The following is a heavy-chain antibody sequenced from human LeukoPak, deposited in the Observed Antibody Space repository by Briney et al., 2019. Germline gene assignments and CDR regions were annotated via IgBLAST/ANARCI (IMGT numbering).Heavy chain of an antibody. CDR3: AKDLISYSSGWYGRLDP. CDR1: GFTFSSYA. V-gene: IGHV3-23*01. Sequence: PGGSLRLSCAASGFTFSSYAMSWVRQAPGKGLEWVSAISGSGGSTYYADSVKGRFTISRDNSKNTLYLQMNSLRAEDTAVYYCAKDLISYSSGWYGRLDPWGQGTLVTVSS. CDR2: ISGSGGST. J-gene: IGHJ5*02. D-gene: IGHD6-19*01.